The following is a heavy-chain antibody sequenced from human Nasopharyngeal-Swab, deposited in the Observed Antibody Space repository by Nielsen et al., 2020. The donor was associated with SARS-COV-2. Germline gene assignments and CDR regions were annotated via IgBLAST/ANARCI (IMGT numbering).Heavy chain of an antibody. J-gene: IGHJ4*02. Sequence: GESLKISCAASGFTFSDYYMSWIRQAPGKGLEWVSYISSSGSTIYYADSVKGRFTISRDNAKNSLYLQMNSLRAEDTAGYYCARRGGYDILTGYRYYFDYWGQGTLVTVSS. D-gene: IGHD3-9*01. V-gene: IGHV3-11*04. CDR3: ARRGGYDILTGYRYYFDY. CDR1: GFTFSDYY. CDR2: ISSSGSTI.